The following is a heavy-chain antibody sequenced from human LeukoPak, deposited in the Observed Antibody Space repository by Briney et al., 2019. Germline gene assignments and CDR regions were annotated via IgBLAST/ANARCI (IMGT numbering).Heavy chain of an antibody. CDR2: MNPINGNT. V-gene: IGHV1-8*01. CDR3: ARGISSRQIGYYFMDV. D-gene: IGHD3-3*01. J-gene: IGHJ6*03. CDR1: GYTFTNYD. Sequence: GASVKVSCTASGYTFTNYDVNWVRQATGQGLEWMGWMNPINGNTAYGQKFQGRVTLTRDTSRDTAYMDLSSLGPDDTAVYFCARGISSRQIGYYFMDVWGKGTTVTVSS.